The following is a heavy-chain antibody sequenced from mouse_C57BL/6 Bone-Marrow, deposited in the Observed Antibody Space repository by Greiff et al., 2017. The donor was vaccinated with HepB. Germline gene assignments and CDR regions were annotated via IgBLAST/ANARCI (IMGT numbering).Heavy chain of an antibody. Sequence: EVQLQQSGTVLARPGASVKMSCKTSGYTFTSYWMHWVKQRPGQGLEWIGAIYPGNSDTSYNQKLKGKAKLTAVTSASTAYMDLSSLTNEDSAVYYCTSTMVTTWDYWGQGTTLTVSS. V-gene: IGHV1-5*01. D-gene: IGHD2-2*01. CDR2: IYPGNSDT. J-gene: IGHJ2*01. CDR1: GYTFTSYW. CDR3: TSTMVTTWDY.